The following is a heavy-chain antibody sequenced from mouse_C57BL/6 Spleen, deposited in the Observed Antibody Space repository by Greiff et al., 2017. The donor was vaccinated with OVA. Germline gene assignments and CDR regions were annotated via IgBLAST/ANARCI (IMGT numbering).Heavy chain of an antibody. D-gene: IGHD2-3*01. V-gene: IGHV1-15*01. J-gene: IGHJ1*03. CDR3: TRVYDGYQRYFDV. Sequence: QVQLQQSGAELVRPGASVTLSCKASGYTFTDYEMHWVKQTPVHGLEWIGAIDPETGGTAYNQKFKGKAILTADKSSSTAYMELRSLTSEDSAVYYCTRVYDGYQRYFDVWGTGTTVTVSS. CDR1: GYTFTDYE. CDR2: IDPETGGT.